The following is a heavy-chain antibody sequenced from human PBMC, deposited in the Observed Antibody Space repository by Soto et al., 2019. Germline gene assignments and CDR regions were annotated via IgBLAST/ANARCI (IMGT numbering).Heavy chain of an antibody. CDR3: AKNQGVELVPLATVDWFDP. D-gene: IGHD1-26*01. V-gene: IGHV3-23*01. CDR2: ISGSGFKK. J-gene: IGHJ5*02. CDR1: GFIFENFG. Sequence: GGSLRLSCAASGFIFENFGMSWVRQAPGKGLEWISSISGSGFKKYYADSVKGRFTISRDNSKSTVYLELNNLSAEDTAVYHCAKNQGVELVPLATVDWFDPWGQGSVVTVST.